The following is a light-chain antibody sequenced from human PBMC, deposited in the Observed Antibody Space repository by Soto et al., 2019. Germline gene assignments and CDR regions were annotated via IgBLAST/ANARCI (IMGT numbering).Light chain of an antibody. J-gene: IGKJ1*01. CDR1: QSISIY. CDR3: QQSYSTPQP. CDR2: AAT. V-gene: IGKV1-39*01. Sequence: IRMYKSASSLSAYVGDRVTITCRASQSISIYLNWYQQKPGQAPKLLIYAATSLQSGVPSRFSGSGSGTDFTLTISSLQPEDFAKYYCQQSYSTPQPFGQRTNV.